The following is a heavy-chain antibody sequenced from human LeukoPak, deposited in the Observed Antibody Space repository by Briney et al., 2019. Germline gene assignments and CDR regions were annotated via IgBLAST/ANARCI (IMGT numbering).Heavy chain of an antibody. D-gene: IGHD3-16*01. CDR2: ISSSGSTI. V-gene: IGHV3-48*03. J-gene: IGHJ6*03. Sequence: TGGSLRLSCAASGFTFSSYEMNWVRQALGKGLEWVSYISSSGSTIYYADSVKGRFTISRDNAKNSLYLQMNSLRAEDTAVYYCARDFRDTFMITYPYFMDLWGKGTTVTISS. CDR1: GFTFSSYE. CDR3: ARDFRDTFMITYPYFMDL.